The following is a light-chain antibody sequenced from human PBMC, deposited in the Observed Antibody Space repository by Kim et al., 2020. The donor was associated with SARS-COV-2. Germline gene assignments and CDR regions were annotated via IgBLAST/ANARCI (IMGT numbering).Light chain of an antibody. V-gene: IGKV3-20*01. J-gene: IGKJ5*01. CDR2: GAL. Sequence: EIVLTQSPGILSLSPGEGATLSCRASQSLSNNYLAWHQQKPGQPPRLLIYGALNRATGIPDRFSGSGSGTDFTLTISRLEPEEFAVYYCQQYGSTPFTFGQGTRLEIK. CDR1: QSLSNNY. CDR3: QQYGSTPFT.